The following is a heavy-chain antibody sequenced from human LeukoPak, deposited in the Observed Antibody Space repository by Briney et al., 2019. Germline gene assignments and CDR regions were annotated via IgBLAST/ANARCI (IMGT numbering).Heavy chain of an antibody. Sequence: GGSLRLSCAASGFTFISYGMHWVRQAPGKGLEWVAFIRYDGSNKYYADSVKGRFTISRDNSKNTLYLQMNSLRAEDTAVYYCATRGGYSSGWQVDYWGQGTLVTVSS. CDR2: IRYDGSNK. V-gene: IGHV3-30*02. D-gene: IGHD6-19*01. CDR3: ATRGGYSSGWQVDY. CDR1: GFTFISYG. J-gene: IGHJ4*02.